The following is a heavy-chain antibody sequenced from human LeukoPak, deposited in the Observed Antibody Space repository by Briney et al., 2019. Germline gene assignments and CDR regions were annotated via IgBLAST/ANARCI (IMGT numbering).Heavy chain of an antibody. CDR1: GGSISSYY. CDR3: ARLSGGIAAAGIEFDY. V-gene: IGHV4-59*08. CDR2: IYYSGST. J-gene: IGHJ4*02. Sequence: SETLSLTCTVSGGSISSYYWSWIRQPPGKGLEWIGYIYYSGSTNYNPSLKSRVTISVDTSKNQFSLKLSSVTAADTAVYYCARLSGGIAAAGIEFDYWGQGTLVTVSS. D-gene: IGHD6-13*01.